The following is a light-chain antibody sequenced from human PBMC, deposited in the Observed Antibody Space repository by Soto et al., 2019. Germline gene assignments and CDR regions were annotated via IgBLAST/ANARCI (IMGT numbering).Light chain of an antibody. CDR3: SSYAGSTPVV. CDR2: EVS. V-gene: IGLV2-8*01. CDR1: SSDVGGYNY. Sequence: QSALTQPPSASGSPGQSVTISCTGTSSDVGGYNYVSWYQQHPGKAPKLMMYEVSKRPSGVPDRFSGSKSGNTASLTVSGLQAEDEADYYCSSYAGSTPVVFGGGTKLTVL. J-gene: IGLJ2*01.